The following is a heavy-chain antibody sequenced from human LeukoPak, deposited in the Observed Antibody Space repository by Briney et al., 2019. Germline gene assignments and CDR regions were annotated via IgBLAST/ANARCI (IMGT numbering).Heavy chain of an antibody. V-gene: IGHV3-15*01. J-gene: IGHJ4*02. CDR2: IKSKTDGGTT. CDR1: GLTFSNAW. Sequence: GGSLRLSCAASGLTFSNAWMSWVRQAPGKGLEWVGRIKSKTDGGTTDYAAPVKGRFTISRDDSKNTLYLQMNGLKTEDTAVYYCGVARPGFDCSSTSCYDGGQDFDYWGQGTLVTVSS. D-gene: IGHD2-2*01. CDR3: GVARPGFDCSSTSCYDGGQDFDY.